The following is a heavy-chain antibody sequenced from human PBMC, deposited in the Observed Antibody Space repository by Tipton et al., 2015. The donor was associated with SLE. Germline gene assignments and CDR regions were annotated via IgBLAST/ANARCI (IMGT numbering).Heavy chain of an antibody. D-gene: IGHD2-8*01. V-gene: IGHV4-31*03. Sequence: TLSLTCTVSGGSISSGGYFWSWIRQHPGKGLEWIGHIYYSGTVYYNPSLKSRVSISADTSTNQFSLKLTSVTAADSALYYCARGMLTWRGAVLGVDVWGQGTTVNVSS. CDR2: IYYSGTV. CDR1: GGSISSGGYF. CDR3: ARGMLTWRGAVLGVDV. J-gene: IGHJ6*02.